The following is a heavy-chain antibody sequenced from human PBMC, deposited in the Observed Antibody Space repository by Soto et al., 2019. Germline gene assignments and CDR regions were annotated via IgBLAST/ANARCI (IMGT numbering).Heavy chain of an antibody. V-gene: IGHV4-34*01. Sequence: SETLSLTCAVYGGSFSGYYWSWIRQPPGKGLEWIGEINHSGSTNYNPYLKSRVTISVDTSKNQFSLKLSSVTAADTAVYYCASDPFIFWSGYYAPIGFDIWGKGTMVT. CDR3: ASDPFIFWSGYYAPIGFDI. J-gene: IGHJ3*02. CDR1: GGSFSGYY. D-gene: IGHD3-3*01. CDR2: INHSGST.